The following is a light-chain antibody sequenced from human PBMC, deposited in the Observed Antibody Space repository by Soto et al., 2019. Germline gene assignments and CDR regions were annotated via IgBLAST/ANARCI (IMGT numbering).Light chain of an antibody. V-gene: IGKV1-5*01. Sequence: DSQLTQSPSTLSSAVGESVTITCRASQNIRNLLAWYQQKPGKAPKPLIYDASTLKTGVPSRFSGSGSGSEFNFTITGLQPDDFATYFCQQYNTYATFGQGTRLEI. CDR3: QQYNTYAT. J-gene: IGKJ5*01. CDR1: QNIRNL. CDR2: DAS.